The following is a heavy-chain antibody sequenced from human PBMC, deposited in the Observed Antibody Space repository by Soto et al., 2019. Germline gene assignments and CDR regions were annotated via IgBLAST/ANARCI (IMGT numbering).Heavy chain of an antibody. CDR1: GYTFTGYY. CDR2: INHNSGGT. V-gene: IGHV1-2*02. CDR3: ATFWSGTYGMDV. J-gene: IGHJ6*02. Sequence: ASVKVSCKASGYTFTGYYMHWLRQAPGQGLEWMGWINHNSGGTNYAQKFQGRVTMTRDTSISTAYMELSRLRSDDTAVYYCATFWSGTYGMDVWGQGTTVTVSS. D-gene: IGHD3-3*01.